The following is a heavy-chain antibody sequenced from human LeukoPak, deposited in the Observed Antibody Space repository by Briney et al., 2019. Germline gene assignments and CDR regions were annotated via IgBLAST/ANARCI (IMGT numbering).Heavy chain of an antibody. V-gene: IGHV3-21*01. J-gene: IGHJ6*04. CDR3: AELGITMIGGV. Sequence: GGSLRLSCAGSGFTFSNYSINWVRQAPGKGLECVSSLTSANYTYYADSVEGRFTISRDNAKNSLYLQMNSLRAEDTAVYYCAELGITMIGGVWGKGTTVTISS. D-gene: IGHD3-10*02. CDR2: LTSANYT. CDR1: GFTFSNYS.